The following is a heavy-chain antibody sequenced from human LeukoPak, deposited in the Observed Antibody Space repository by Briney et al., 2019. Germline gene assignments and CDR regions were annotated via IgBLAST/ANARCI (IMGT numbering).Heavy chain of an antibody. D-gene: IGHD3-22*01. CDR1: GYSISSGYY. CDR3: AREIGYYFDNHSSRLRGRFDV. CDR2: IYHSGST. J-gene: IGHJ6*04. V-gene: IGHV4-38-2*02. Sequence: SETLSLTCTVSGYSISSGYYWGWIRQPPGKGLEWIGSIYHSGSTYYNPSLKSRVTISVDTSKNQFSLKLSSVTAADTAVYYCAREIGYYFDNHSSRLRGRFDVWGTGTTVIVSS.